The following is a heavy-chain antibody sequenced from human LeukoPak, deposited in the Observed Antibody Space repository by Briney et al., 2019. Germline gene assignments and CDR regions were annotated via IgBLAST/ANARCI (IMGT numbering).Heavy chain of an antibody. Sequence: GASVKVSCKASGYTLTGYYMHWVRQAPGQGLEWMGWINPNSGGTNYAQKFQGRVTMTRDTSISTAYMELSRLRSDDTAVYYCARDLAYCGGDCHEGYFDYWGQGTLVTVSS. CDR1: GYTLTGYY. V-gene: IGHV1-2*02. J-gene: IGHJ4*02. D-gene: IGHD2-21*02. CDR3: ARDLAYCGGDCHEGYFDY. CDR2: INPNSGGT.